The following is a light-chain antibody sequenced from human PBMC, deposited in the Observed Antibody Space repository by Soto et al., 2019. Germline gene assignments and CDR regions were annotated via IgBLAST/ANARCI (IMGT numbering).Light chain of an antibody. CDR1: KLGNQY. Sequence: SYELTQPPSVSVSPGQTASITCSGDKLGNQYVSWYQQRPGQSPVMVIYQDTKRPSGIPERFSGSNSGNTATLTIRGTQAMDEADYYCQAWDSNTGVFGTGTQLTVL. CDR3: QAWDSNTGV. J-gene: IGLJ1*01. V-gene: IGLV3-1*01. CDR2: QDT.